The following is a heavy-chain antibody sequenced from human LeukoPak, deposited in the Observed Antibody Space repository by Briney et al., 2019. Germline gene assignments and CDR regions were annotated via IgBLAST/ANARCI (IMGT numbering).Heavy chain of an antibody. CDR2: IHPGDSDT. D-gene: IGHD2-2*03. V-gene: IGHV5-51*01. CDR1: GYSFTSYW. J-gene: IGHJ6*03. CDR3: ARHYLDIVVVPAARGVDYYYMDV. Sequence: GESLKISCKGSGYSFTSYWIGWVRQMPGKGLEWMGIIHPGDSDTRYSPSFQGQVTISADKSISTAYLQWSSLEASDTAMYYCARHYLDIVVVPAARGVDYYYMDVWGKGTTVTVSS.